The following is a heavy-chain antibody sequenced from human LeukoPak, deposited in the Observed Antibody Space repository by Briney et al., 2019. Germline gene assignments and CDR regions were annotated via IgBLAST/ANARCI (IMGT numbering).Heavy chain of an antibody. D-gene: IGHD3-22*01. CDR2: IYYSGST. J-gene: IGHJ6*02. Sequence: SETLSLTCTVSGGSISSYYWSWIRQPPGKGLEWIGYIYYSGSTNYNPSLKSRVTISVDTSKNQFSLKLSSVTAADTAVYYCARYGYYYDSSGYYSQAYYGMDVWGQGTTVTVSS. CDR1: GGSISSYY. V-gene: IGHV4-59*08. CDR3: ARYGYYYDSSGYYSQAYYGMDV.